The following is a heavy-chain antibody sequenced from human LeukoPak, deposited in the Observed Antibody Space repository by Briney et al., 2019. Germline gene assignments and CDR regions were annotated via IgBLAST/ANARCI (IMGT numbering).Heavy chain of an antibody. V-gene: IGHV1-18*04. Sequence: ASVKVSCKASGYTFTSYYMHWVRQAPGQGLEWMGWISAYNGNTNYAQKLQGRVTMTTDTSTSTAYMELRSLRSDDTAVYYCARDDYGDYPRDYWGQGTLVTVSS. CDR3: ARDDYGDYPRDY. J-gene: IGHJ4*02. CDR1: GYTFTSYY. D-gene: IGHD4-17*01. CDR2: ISAYNGNT.